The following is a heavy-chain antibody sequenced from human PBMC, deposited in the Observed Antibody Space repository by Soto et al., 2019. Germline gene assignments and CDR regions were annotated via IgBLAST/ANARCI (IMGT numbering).Heavy chain of an antibody. CDR2: IYYSGST. D-gene: IGHD6-13*01. Sequence: QVQLQESGPGLVKPSQTLSLTCTVSGGSISSGGYYWSWIRQHPGKGLEWIGYIYYSGSTYYNPSLKSRVTISVDTSKNQCSLKLSSVTAADTAVYYCARSSGQQLVPYYFDYWGQGTLVTVSS. CDR3: ARSSGQQLVPYYFDY. V-gene: IGHV4-31*03. J-gene: IGHJ4*02. CDR1: GGSISSGGYY.